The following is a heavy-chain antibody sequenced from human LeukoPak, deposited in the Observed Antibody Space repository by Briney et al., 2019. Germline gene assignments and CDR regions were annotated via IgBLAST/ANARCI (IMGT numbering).Heavy chain of an antibody. D-gene: IGHD6-6*01. J-gene: IGHJ4*01. CDR1: GFTFSDHY. Sequence: GGSLRLSCAASGFTFSDHYMSWIRQAPGKGLEWVSYMSSSGGTIYYADSVKGRFTISRDNAKNSLYLQMNSLRPEDTAVYYCARRAPRSPYFDYWGHGTLVTVSS. V-gene: IGHV3-11*04. CDR3: ARRAPRSPYFDY. CDR2: MSSSGGTI.